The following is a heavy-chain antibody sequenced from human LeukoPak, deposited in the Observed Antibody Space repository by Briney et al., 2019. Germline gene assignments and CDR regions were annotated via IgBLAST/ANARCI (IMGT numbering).Heavy chain of an antibody. J-gene: IGHJ3*01. CDR3: VRGTSHPV. CDR1: GFTFSSHW. CDR2: IMGDGSQT. V-gene: IGHV3-7*04. Sequence: PGGSLRLSCAASGFTFSSHWMSWVRQAPGKGLEWVANIMGDGSQTYYVDSVRGRFTISRDNAKNSLYLQMNSLRVEDTAVYYCVRGTSHPVWGQGTTVTVSS. D-gene: IGHD1-14*01.